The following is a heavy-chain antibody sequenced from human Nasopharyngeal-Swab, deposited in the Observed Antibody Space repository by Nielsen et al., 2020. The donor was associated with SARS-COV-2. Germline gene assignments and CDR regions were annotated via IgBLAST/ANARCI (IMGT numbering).Heavy chain of an antibody. V-gene: IGHV1-8*01. CDR2: MNPNSGNT. Sequence: WVRQAPGQGLEWMGWMNPNSGNTGYAQKFQGRVTMTRNTSISTAHMELSSPRSEDTAVYYCARRVAGSRRAFDIWGQGTMVTVSS. CDR3: ARRVAGSRRAFDI. J-gene: IGHJ3*02. D-gene: IGHD6-19*01.